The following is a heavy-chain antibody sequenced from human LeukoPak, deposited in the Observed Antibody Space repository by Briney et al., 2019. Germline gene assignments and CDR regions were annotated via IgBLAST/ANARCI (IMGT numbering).Heavy chain of an antibody. CDR3: ARGGAFCSITTCHEFDH. V-gene: IGHV1-2*02. D-gene: IGHD2-2*01. Sequence: ASVTVSCKTSGYTFTGSYLHWVRQVPGQGLEWMGWTNPSTGGTKSAQRFEGRVTMTRDTSNTTGYLELRSLRLDDTATYYCARGGAFCSITTCHEFDHWGQGTLVIVSS. CDR1: GYTFTGSY. J-gene: IGHJ4*02. CDR2: TNPSTGGT.